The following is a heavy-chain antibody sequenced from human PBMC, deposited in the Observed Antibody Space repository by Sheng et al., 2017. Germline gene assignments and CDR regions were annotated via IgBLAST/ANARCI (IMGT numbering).Heavy chain of an antibody. CDR2: INPNSGGT. D-gene: IGHD3-10*01. CDR1: GYTFTGYF. J-gene: IGHJ4*02. Sequence: QVQLVQSGAEVKKPGASVKVSCKASGYTFTGYFLHWVRQAPGQGLEWLGWINPNSGGTNYAQKFQGRVTITRNTSISTAYMELSSLRSEDTAVYYCARGRGRGVTRAFDYWGQGTLVTVSS. CDR3: ARGRGRGVTRAFDY. V-gene: IGHV1-2*02.